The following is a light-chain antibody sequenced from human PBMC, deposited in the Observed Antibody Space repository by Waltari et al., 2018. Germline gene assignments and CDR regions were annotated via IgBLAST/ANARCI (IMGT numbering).Light chain of an antibody. CDR1: ALPQHY. J-gene: IGLJ3*02. V-gene: IGLV3-25*03. CDR3: QSADSSGTYWM. CDR2: KDT. Sequence: SYELTQPPSVSVSPGQTARITCSGDALPQHYTCWYQQKPGQAPGLVVYKDTERPSGIPERFSGSSSGTTVTLTISGLQAEDEADYYCQSADSSGTYWMFGGGTKLTVL.